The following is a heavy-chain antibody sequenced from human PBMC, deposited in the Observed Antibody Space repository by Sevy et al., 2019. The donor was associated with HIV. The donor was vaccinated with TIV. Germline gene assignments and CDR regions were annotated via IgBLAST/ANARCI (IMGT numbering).Heavy chain of an antibody. D-gene: IGHD6-13*01. CDR1: GFSLNSFW. V-gene: IGHV3-7*01. CDR3: VRAIAADGSF. J-gene: IGHJ4*02. Sequence: GGSLSLSCAASGFSLNSFWWSWVRQAPGKGLEWVANIKQNGSVKYYLDSVKGRFTISRDNARNLLYLQMNSLRAEDTALYYCVRAIAADGSFWGQGTLVTVSS. CDR2: IKQNGSVK.